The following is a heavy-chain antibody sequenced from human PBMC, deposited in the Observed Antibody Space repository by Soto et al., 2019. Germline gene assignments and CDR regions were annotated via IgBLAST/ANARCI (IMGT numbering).Heavy chain of an antibody. CDR1: GYTFTNYY. V-gene: IGHV1-46*01. CDR2: INPDGGSR. J-gene: IGHJ6*02. CDR3: ARRGRGPARSDLDV. D-gene: IGHD3-10*01. Sequence: ASVKVSCKASGYTFTNYYLHWVRQAPGQGLEWMGIINPDGGSRSYAPKFQDRVTMTIDTSTGTLYMELNNLRSEDTAVYFCARRGRGPARSDLDVWGQGTTVTVSS.